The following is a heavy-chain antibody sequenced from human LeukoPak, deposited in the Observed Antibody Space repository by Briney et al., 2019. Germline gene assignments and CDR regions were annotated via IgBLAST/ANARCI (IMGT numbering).Heavy chain of an antibody. CDR2: ISSSSSYI. CDR3: AREGILLGPMDV. J-gene: IGHJ6*04. CDR1: GFTFSSYS. D-gene: IGHD2-15*01. Sequence: GGSLRLSCAASGFTFSSYSMNWVRQAPGKGLEWVSSISSSSSYIYYADSVKGRFTISRDNAKNSLYLQMNSLRAEDTAVYYCAREGILLGPMDVWGKGTTATVSS. V-gene: IGHV3-21*01.